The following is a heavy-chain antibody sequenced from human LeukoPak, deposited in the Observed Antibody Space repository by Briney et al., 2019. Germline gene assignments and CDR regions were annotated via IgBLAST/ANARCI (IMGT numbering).Heavy chain of an antibody. Sequence: GGSLRLSCAASGFTFSSYGMHWVRQAPGKGLEWVAVIPYDGSNKYYADSVKGRFTISRDNSKNTLYLQMNSLRAEDTAVYYCAKEVPAAIVVDYWGQGTLVTVSS. J-gene: IGHJ4*02. D-gene: IGHD2-2*02. CDR1: GFTFSSYG. CDR2: IPYDGSNK. CDR3: AKEVPAAIVVDY. V-gene: IGHV3-30*18.